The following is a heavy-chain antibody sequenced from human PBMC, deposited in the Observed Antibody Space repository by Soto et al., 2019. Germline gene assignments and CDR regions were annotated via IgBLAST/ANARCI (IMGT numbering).Heavy chain of an antibody. Sequence: EMQLLESGGGLVQPGGSPSLSCVASGFPFSSYAMSWVRQPPGKGMEWVSGISGSGGRTYYADSVKGRFTISRDNSNNTLSLQMHILRVEDTAGYFCAKGGYYSLFDIWGQGTMVTVSA. V-gene: IGHV3-23*01. CDR1: GFPFSSYA. J-gene: IGHJ3*02. CDR3: AKGGYYSLFDI. D-gene: IGHD3-16*01. CDR2: ISGSGGRT.